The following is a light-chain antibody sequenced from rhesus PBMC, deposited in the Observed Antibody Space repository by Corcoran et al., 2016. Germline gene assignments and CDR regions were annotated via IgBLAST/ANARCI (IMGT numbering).Light chain of an antibody. J-gene: IGKJ4*01. Sequence: DIQLTQSPSSLSASVGDRVTITFRASQGISRYLAWYQQQSGKAPKLLIYDSSNLQSGVPSRFRGSGSGTEFTLTISSLHPEDFATYYCQQRNSYPPTFGGGTKVEIK. CDR3: QQRNSYPPT. CDR2: DSS. V-gene: IGKV1-38*01. CDR1: QGISRY.